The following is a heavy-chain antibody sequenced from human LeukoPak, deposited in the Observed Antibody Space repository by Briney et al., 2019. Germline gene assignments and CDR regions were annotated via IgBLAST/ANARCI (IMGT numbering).Heavy chain of an antibody. D-gene: IGHD6-6*01. CDR2: INPSGGST. CDR1: GYTFTSYY. V-gene: IGHV1-46*01. CDR3: ANGQLEAGGSNAFDI. J-gene: IGHJ3*02. Sequence: ASVKVSCKASGYTFTSYYMHWVRQAPGQGLEWMGIINPSGGSTSYAQKFQGRVTMTRDTSTSTVYMELSSLRSEDTAVYYCANGQLEAGGSNAFDIWGQGTMVTVSS.